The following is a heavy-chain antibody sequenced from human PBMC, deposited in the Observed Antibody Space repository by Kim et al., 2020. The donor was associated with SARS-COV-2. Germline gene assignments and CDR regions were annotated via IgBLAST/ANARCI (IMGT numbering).Heavy chain of an antibody. J-gene: IGHJ4*02. CDR3: AGITGDLGY. CDR1: GGSFSGYY. Sequence: SETLSLTCAVYGGSFSGYYWSWIRQPPGKGLEWIGEINHSGSTNYNPSLKSRVTISVDTSKNQFSLKLSSVTAADTAVYYCAGITGDLGYWGQGTLVTVSS. CDR2: INHSGST. D-gene: IGHD7-27*01. V-gene: IGHV4-34*01.